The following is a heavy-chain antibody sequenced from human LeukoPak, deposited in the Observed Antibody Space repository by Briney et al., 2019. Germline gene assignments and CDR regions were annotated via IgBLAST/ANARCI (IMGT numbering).Heavy chain of an antibody. D-gene: IGHD3-10*01. CDR2: IKQDGSEK. J-gene: IGHJ3*02. Sequence: GGSLRLSCAASGFIFSSYWMSWVRQAPGKGLEWVANIKQDGSEKYYVDSVKGRFTISRDNAKNSLYLQMNSLRAEDTAVYFCARGGFDIWGQGTMVTVSS. CDR1: GFIFSSYW. V-gene: IGHV3-7*01. CDR3: ARGGFDI.